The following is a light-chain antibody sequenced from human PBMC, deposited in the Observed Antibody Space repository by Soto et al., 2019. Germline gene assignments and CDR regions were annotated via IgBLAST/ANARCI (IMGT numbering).Light chain of an antibody. Sequence: QSALTQPASVSGSPGQSITISCTGTSSDVGVYNYVSWYQQHPGKAPKLMIYEVSNRPSGVSNRFSGSKSGNTASLTISGLQSEDEVDYYCSSYTTSATLVFGGGTQLTVL. CDR1: SSDVGVYNY. J-gene: IGLJ3*02. CDR3: SSYTTSATLV. V-gene: IGLV2-14*01. CDR2: EVS.